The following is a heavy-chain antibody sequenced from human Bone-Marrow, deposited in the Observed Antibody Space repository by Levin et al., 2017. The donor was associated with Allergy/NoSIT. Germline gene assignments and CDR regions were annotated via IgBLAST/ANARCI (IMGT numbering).Heavy chain of an antibody. J-gene: IGHJ4*02. Sequence: QAGGSLRLSCAASGFTFSSYAMSWVRQAPGKGLEWVSAISGSGGSTYYADSVKGRFTISRDNSKNTLYLQMNSLRAEDTAVYYCAKDIVVVPAAPNYFDYWGQGTLVTVSS. CDR3: AKDIVVVPAAPNYFDY. D-gene: IGHD2-2*01. CDR1: GFTFSSYA. V-gene: IGHV3-23*01. CDR2: ISGSGGST.